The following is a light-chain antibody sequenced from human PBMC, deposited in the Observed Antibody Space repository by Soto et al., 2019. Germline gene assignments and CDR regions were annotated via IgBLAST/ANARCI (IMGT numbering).Light chain of an antibody. Sequence: DIVMTQSPDSLTVSLGERATINCKSSQSVLYSSNNMNYLAWYQQKPGQPPKLLLYWASTRQSGVPDRFSGSGSGTDFTLTISSLQPEDFATYYCQQYNSYPITFGQGTRLEI. J-gene: IGKJ5*01. CDR3: QQYNSYPIT. V-gene: IGKV4-1*01. CDR1: QSVLYSSNNMNY. CDR2: WAS.